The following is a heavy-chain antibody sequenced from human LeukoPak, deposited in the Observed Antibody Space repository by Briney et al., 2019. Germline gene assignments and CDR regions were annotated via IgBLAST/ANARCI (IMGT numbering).Heavy chain of an antibody. CDR1: GFTFSNYA. CDR2: INSGGSGGRT. V-gene: IGHV3-23*01. J-gene: IGHJ3*02. D-gene: IGHD3-22*01. Sequence: PGGSLRLSCAASGFTFSNYAMSWVRQAPGKGLEWVSGINSGGSGGRTYYADSVKGRFTISRDNSKNTLYLQMNSLRAEDTAVYYCAPLARYYDSSFDAFDIWGQGTMVTVSS. CDR3: APLARYYDSSFDAFDI.